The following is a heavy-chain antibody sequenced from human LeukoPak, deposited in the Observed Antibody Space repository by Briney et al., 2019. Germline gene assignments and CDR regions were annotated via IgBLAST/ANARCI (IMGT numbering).Heavy chain of an antibody. CDR3: ARGLAAAGAPYYYYYYMDV. CDR1: GYTFTGYY. J-gene: IGHJ6*03. CDR2: INPNSGGT. D-gene: IGHD6-13*01. Sequence: ASVKVSCKASGYTFTGYYMHWVRQAPGQGLEWMGWINPNSGGTNYAQKFQGRVTMTRDTSISTAYMELSRLRSDDTAVYYCARGLAAAGAPYYYYYYMDVWGKGTTATISS. V-gene: IGHV1-2*02.